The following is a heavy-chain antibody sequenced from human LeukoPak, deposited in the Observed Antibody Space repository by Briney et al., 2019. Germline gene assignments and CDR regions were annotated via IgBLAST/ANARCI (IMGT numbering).Heavy chain of an antibody. D-gene: IGHD6-19*01. V-gene: IGHV1-69*04. CDR1: GGTFSSYA. CDR2: IIPILGIA. J-gene: IGHJ4*02. Sequence: ASVKVSCKASGGTFSSYATSWVRQAPGQGLEWMGRIIPILGIANYAQKFQGRVTITADKSTSTAYMELSSLRSEDTAVYYCARLGIAVAGATDYWGQGTLVTVSS. CDR3: ARLGIAVAGATDY.